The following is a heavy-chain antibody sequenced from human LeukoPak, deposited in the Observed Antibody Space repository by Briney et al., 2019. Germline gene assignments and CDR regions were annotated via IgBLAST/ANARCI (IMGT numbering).Heavy chain of an antibody. D-gene: IGHD3-10*01. CDR1: GYTFTSYY. CDR3: ARDHYYGSGRHDAFDI. J-gene: IGHJ3*02. V-gene: IGHV1-46*01. CDR2: LNPSGGST. Sequence: ASVKVSCKASGYTFTSYYMHWVRQAPGQGLEWMGILNPSGGSTTYAQKFQGRLTMTGDMSTSTVSMELSSLKSEDTAVYYCARDHYYGSGRHDAFDIWGQGTMVTVSS.